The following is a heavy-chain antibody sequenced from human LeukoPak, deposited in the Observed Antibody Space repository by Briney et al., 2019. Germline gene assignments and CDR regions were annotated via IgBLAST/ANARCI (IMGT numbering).Heavy chain of an antibody. CDR1: GFTFSSYA. CDR3: AKDSRGYYKPVDY. J-gene: IGHJ4*02. D-gene: IGHD3-22*01. V-gene: IGHV3-23*01. Sequence: PGGSLRLSCAASGFTFSSYAMNWVRQTPGKGLEWVSPISGSGSSTYYADSVKGRFTISRDNSENTLYLHVDNLRAEDTALYYCAKDSRGYYKPVDYWGQGTLVTVSS. CDR2: ISGSGSST.